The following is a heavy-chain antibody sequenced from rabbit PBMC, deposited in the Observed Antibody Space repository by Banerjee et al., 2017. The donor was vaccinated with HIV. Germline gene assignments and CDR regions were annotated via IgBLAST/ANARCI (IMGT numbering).Heavy chain of an antibody. Sequence: QEQLEESGGGLVKSEGSLTLTCKASGFDLSSYYYMCWVRQAPGKGLEWIGFIDTNTGKTFYASWAKGRFTISKTSPTTVTLQMTSLTVADTATYLCAGSLVDNANLWGPGTLVTVS. CDR2: IDTNTGKT. J-gene: IGHJ4*01. V-gene: IGHV1S45*01. CDR3: AGSLVDNANL. D-gene: IGHD1-1*01. CDR1: GFDLSSYYY.